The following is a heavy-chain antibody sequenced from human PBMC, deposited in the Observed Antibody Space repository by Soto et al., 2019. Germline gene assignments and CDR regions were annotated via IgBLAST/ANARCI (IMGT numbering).Heavy chain of an antibody. V-gene: IGHV4-59*01. CDR1: GGSISSYY. D-gene: IGHD1-26*01. Sequence: PSETLSLTCTVSGGSISSYYWSWIRQPPGKGPEWIGYIYYSGSTNYNPSLKSRVSISVDTSKNQFSLKLSFVTAADTAVYYCARRYGGNFDYWGQGTLVTVSS. CDR2: IYYSGST. CDR3: ARRYGGNFDY. J-gene: IGHJ4*02.